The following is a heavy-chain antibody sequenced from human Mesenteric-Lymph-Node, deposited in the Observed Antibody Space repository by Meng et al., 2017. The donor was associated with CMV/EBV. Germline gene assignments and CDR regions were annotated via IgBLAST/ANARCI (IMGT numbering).Heavy chain of an antibody. D-gene: IGHD7-27*01. J-gene: IGHJ3*02. CDR3: TTGVLTGDSDAFDI. V-gene: IGHV3-15*01. CDR1: GFTFNDAW. CDR2: IKSKTYDGTT. Sequence: GGSLRLSCAASGFTFNDAWMSWVRQAPGKGLEWVGRIKSKTYDGTTEYAAPVKGRFTISRDDSKTTVYLQMNGLKIEDTAVYYCTTGVLTGDSDAFDIWGQGTMVTVSS.